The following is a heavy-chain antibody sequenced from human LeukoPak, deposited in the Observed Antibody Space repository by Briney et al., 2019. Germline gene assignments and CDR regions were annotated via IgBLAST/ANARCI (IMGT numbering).Heavy chain of an antibody. Sequence: GGSLRLSCAASGFTFNDYAMHWVRQAPGKGLEWVSGIGWSGGSIGYADSVKGRFTISRDNAKNSLYLQMNSLRTEDTALYYCAKDPYSSGWYYLDYWGQGTLVTVSS. V-gene: IGHV3-9*01. D-gene: IGHD6-19*01. CDR2: IGWSGGSI. J-gene: IGHJ4*02. CDR1: GFTFNDYA. CDR3: AKDPYSSGWYYLDY.